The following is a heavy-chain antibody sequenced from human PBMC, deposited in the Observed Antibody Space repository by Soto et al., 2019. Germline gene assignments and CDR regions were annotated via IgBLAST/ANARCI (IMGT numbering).Heavy chain of an antibody. CDR3: SRSLNS. CDR2: INQDGSEK. J-gene: IGHJ5*02. CDR1: GFTFSTYW. Sequence: GGSLRLSCAASGFTFSTYWMDWVRQIPGKGLEWVANINQDGSEKNYVDSVKGRSTISRDNAKNSLYLQMSSLTAEDSALYYCSRSLNSWGQGTLVTVCS. V-gene: IGHV3-7*01.